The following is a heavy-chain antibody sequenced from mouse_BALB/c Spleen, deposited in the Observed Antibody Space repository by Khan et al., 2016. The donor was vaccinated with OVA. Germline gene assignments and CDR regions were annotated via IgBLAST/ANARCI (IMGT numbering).Heavy chain of an antibody. CDR1: GYTFTSYW. CDR3: ARENYHGSRCYSMDY. CDR2: IAPGSGSP. D-gene: IGHD1-1*01. V-gene: IGHV1S41*01. J-gene: IGHJ4*01. Sequence: DLVKPGASVKLSCKASGYTFTSYWINWIKQRPGQGLEWIGRIAPGSGSPYYNEMFKGKATLTVDTSSSTAYIQLSSLSSEDSAVYFCARENYHGSRCYSMDYWGQGTSVTVSS.